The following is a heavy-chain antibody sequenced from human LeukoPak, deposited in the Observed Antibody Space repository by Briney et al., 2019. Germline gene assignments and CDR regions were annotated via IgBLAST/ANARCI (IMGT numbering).Heavy chain of an antibody. J-gene: IGHJ4*02. Sequence: SVKVSCKASGGTFISYAISWVRQAPGQGLEWMGGIIPIFGTANYAQKFQGRVTITADESTSTAYMELSSLRSEDTAVYYCARESSIVVVTTRRGYFDYWGQGTLVTVSS. CDR2: IIPIFGTA. CDR3: ARESSIVVVTTRRGYFDY. D-gene: IGHD3-22*01. V-gene: IGHV1-69*13. CDR1: GGTFISYA.